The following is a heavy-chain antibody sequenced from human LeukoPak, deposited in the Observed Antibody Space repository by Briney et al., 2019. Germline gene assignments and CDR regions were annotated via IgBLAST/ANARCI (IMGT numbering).Heavy chain of an antibody. D-gene: IGHD1-26*01. V-gene: IGHV3-53*01. CDR3: ASGSGSYGGFDY. J-gene: IGHJ4*02. CDR1: GFTFSHYA. Sequence: GGSLRLSCAASGFTFSHYAMYWVRQAPGKGLEWVSVIYSGGSTYYADSVKGRFTISRDNSKNTLYLQMNSLRAEDTAVYYCASGSGSYGGFDYWGQGTLVTVSS. CDR2: IYSGGST.